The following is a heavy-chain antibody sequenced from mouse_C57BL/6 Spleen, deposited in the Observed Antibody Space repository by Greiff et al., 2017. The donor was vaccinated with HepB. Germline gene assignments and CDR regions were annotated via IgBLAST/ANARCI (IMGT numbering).Heavy chain of an antibody. Sequence: EVQLQESGAELVRPGASVKLSCTASGFNIKDDYMHWVKQRPEQGLEWIGWIDPENGDTEYASKFQGKATITADTSSNTAYLQLSSLTSEDTAVYYCTALKLGHWGQGTLVTVSA. CDR1: GFNIKDDY. J-gene: IGHJ3*01. V-gene: IGHV14-4*01. CDR2: IDPENGDT. CDR3: TALKLGH. D-gene: IGHD3-1*01.